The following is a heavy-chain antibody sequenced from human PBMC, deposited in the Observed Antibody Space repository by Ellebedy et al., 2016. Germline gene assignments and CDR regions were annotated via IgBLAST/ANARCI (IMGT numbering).Heavy chain of an antibody. CDR1: GYTFTSYY. CDR3: ASPYCSSTSCYVQGLDY. J-gene: IGHJ4*02. V-gene: IGHV1-46*03. D-gene: IGHD2-2*01. CDR2: INPSGGST. Sequence: ASVKVSCXASGYTFTSYYMHWVRQAPGQGLEWMGIINPSGGSTSYAQKFQGRVTMTRDTSTSTVYMELSSLRSEDTAVYYCASPYCSSTSCYVQGLDYWGQGTLVTVSS.